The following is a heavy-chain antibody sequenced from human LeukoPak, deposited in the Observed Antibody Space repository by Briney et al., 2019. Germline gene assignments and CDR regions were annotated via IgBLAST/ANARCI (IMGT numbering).Heavy chain of an antibody. V-gene: IGHV3-21*01. CDR2: ISSSSSYI. CDR3: ARDYGNPRHFDY. D-gene: IGHD4-11*01. Sequence: TGGSLRLSCAASGFTFSSYSMNWVRQAPGKGLEWVSSISSSSSYIYYADSVKGRFTTSRDNAKNSLYLQMNSLRAEDTAVYYCARDYGNPRHFDYWGQGTLVTVSS. J-gene: IGHJ4*02. CDR1: GFTFSSYS.